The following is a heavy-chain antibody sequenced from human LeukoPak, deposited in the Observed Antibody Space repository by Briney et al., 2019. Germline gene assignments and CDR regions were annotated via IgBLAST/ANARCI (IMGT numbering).Heavy chain of an antibody. CDR3: ARAGGDYYGSGSPSYYYYGMDV. CDR2: INPNSDGT. V-gene: IGHV1-2*02. D-gene: IGHD3-10*01. CDR1: GYTFTGYY. Sequence: ASVKVSYKASGYTFTGYYMHWVRQAPGQGLEWMGWINPNSDGTNYAQKFQGRVTMTRDTSISTAYMELSRLRSDDTAVYYCARAGGDYYGSGSPSYYYYGMDVWGQGTTVTVSS. J-gene: IGHJ6*02.